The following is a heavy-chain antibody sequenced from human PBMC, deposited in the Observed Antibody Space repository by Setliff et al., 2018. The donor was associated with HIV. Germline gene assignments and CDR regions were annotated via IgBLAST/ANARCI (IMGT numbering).Heavy chain of an antibody. CDR3: AREGPGPQFYDSSGYPYYFDY. CDR1: GGSISSHY. V-gene: IGHV4-59*11. CDR2: INYSGST. J-gene: IGHJ4*02. Sequence: PSETLSLTCTVSGGSISSHYRNWIRRPPGKGLEWIGSINYSGSTNYDPSPKGRVTISVDTSKNQFSLKLRSVTAADTAVYYCAREGPGPQFYDSSGYPYYFDYWGQGTLVTVSS. D-gene: IGHD3-22*01.